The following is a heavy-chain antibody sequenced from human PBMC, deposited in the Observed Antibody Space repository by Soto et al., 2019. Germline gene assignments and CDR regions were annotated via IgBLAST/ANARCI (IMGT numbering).Heavy chain of an antibody. CDR3: ARHLETSIFGVVRAFDF. CDR1: GGSISSYY. J-gene: IGHJ4*02. V-gene: IGHV4-59*08. CDR2: IYYSGST. Sequence: SETLSLTCTVSGGSISSYYWSWIRQPPGKGLEWIGYIYYSGSTNYNPSLKSRVTISVDTSKNQFSLKLSSVTAADTAVYYCARHLETSIFGVVRAFDFCGQGTMGTVSS. D-gene: IGHD3-3*02.